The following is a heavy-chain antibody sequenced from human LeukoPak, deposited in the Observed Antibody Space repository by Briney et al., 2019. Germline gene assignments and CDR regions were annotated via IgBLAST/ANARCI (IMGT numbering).Heavy chain of an antibody. V-gene: IGHV1-46*01. D-gene: IGHD1-26*01. Sequence: ASVKVSCKDSGYTFTSNYMHWVRQAPGQGLEWMGIINPSGSSTSYAQKFQGRVTMTRDTSTSTVYMELSSLRSEDTAVYYCARDRNGANWFDPWGQGTLVTVSS. CDR3: ARDRNGANWFDP. CDR2: INPSGSST. CDR1: GYTFTSNY. J-gene: IGHJ5*02.